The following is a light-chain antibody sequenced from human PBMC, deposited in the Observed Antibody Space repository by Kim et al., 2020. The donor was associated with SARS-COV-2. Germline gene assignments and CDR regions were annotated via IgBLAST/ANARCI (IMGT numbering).Light chain of an antibody. CDR1: QSVRSS. Sequence: ESPGERATLACRASQSVRSSLAWYQQKPAQAPRLLIYGASTRATGIPATFSGSGSGTEFTLTISSLQSADFAVYYCHQYNNWPPYTFGQGTKLEI. CDR2: GAS. CDR3: HQYNNWPPYT. J-gene: IGKJ2*01. V-gene: IGKV3-15*01.